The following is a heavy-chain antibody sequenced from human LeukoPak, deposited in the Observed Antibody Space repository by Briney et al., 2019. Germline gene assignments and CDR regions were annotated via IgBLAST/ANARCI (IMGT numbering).Heavy chain of an antibody. D-gene: IGHD5-12*01. J-gene: IGHJ4*02. CDR1: GFTFSSYS. CDR2: ISSSSSYI. CDR3: AREQGGYSGYDLVFDY. V-gene: IGHV3-21*01. Sequence: PGGSLRLSCAASGFTFSSYSMNWVRQAPGKGLEWVSSISSSSSYIYYADSVKGRFTISRDNAKNSLYLQMNSLRAEDTAVYYCAREQGGYSGYDLVFDYWGQGTLVTVSS.